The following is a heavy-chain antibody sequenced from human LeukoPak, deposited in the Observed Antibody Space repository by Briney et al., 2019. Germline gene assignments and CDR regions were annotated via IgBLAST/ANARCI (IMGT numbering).Heavy chain of an antibody. CDR1: GYTFTSYY. D-gene: IGHD3-3*01. CDR2: INPSGGST. V-gene: IGHV1-46*01. J-gene: IGHJ6*02. Sequence: ASVKVSCKASGYTFTSYYMHWARQAPGQGLEWMGIINPSGGSTSYAQKFQGRVTMTRDTSTSTAYMELRSLRSDDTAVYYCARDLTIFGVVIIGSDYYYGMDVWGQGTTVTVSS. CDR3: ARDLTIFGVVIIGSDYYYGMDV.